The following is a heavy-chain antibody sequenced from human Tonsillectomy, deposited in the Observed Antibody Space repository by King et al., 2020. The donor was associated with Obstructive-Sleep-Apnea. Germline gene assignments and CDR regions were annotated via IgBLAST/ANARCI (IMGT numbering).Heavy chain of an antibody. D-gene: IGHD1-1*01. J-gene: IGHJ6*02. Sequence: VQLVESGGGVVQPGRSLRLSCAASGFTFSNYAIHWVRQAPGKGLQWVAVILSDGINKYYADSVKGRFTISRDNSKNTLYLQMNSLGPEDTAVYYCARAGGGGDYYFYYGFDVWGHGTTVTVSS. CDR1: GFTFSNYA. V-gene: IGHV3-30*04. CDR2: ILSDGINK. CDR3: ARAGGGGDYYFYYGFDV.